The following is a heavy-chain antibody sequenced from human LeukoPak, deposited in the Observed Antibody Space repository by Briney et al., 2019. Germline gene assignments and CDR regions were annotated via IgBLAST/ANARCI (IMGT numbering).Heavy chain of an antibody. D-gene: IGHD1-26*01. CDR3: ARGIVGATGAFDI. CDR2: INHSGST. CDR1: GGSFSGYY. V-gene: IGHV4-34*01. J-gene: IGHJ3*02. Sequence: SETLSLTCAVYGGSFSGYYWGWVRQPPRKGLEWGGEINHSGSTNYNPSLKSRVTISVDTSKNQFSLKLSSVTAADTAVYYCARGIVGATGAFDIWGQGTMVTVSS.